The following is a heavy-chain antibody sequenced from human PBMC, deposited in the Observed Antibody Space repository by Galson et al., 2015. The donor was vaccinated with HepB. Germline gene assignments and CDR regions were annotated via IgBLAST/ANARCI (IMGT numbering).Heavy chain of an antibody. CDR2: IDPSDSYT. D-gene: IGHD2-2*01. CDR1: GYSFTSYW. Sequence: QSGAEVKKPGESLRISCKGSGYSFTSYWISWVRQMPGKGLEWMGRIDPSDSYTNYSPSFQGHVTISADKSISTAYLQWSSLKASDPAMYYCARRCISSTSCSPHYYYYGMDVWGQGTTVTVSS. J-gene: IGHJ6*02. V-gene: IGHV5-10-1*01. CDR3: ARRCISSTSCSPHYYYYGMDV.